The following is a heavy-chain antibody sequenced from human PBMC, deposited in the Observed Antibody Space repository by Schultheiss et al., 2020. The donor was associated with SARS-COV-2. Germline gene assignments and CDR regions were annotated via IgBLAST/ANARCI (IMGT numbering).Heavy chain of an antibody. Sequence: SETLSLTCTVSGGSISSSSYYWGWIRQPPGKGLEWIGSIYHSGSTYYNPSLKSRVTISVDTSKNQFSLKLSSVTAADTAVYYCAREIYPYYDFWSGYWKGYYMDVWGKGTTVTVSS. CDR2: IYHSGST. V-gene: IGHV4-39*07. CDR1: GGSISSSSYY. J-gene: IGHJ6*03. D-gene: IGHD3-3*01. CDR3: AREIYPYYDFWSGYWKGYYMDV.